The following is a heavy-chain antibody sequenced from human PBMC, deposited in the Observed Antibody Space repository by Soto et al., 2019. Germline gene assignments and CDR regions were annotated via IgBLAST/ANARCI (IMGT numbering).Heavy chain of an antibody. CDR2: INHSGST. V-gene: IGHV4-34*01. CDR3: ARGRIAAAGTGVYNWFDP. J-gene: IGHJ5*02. Sequence: ASETLSLTCAVYGGSFSGYYWSWIRQPPGKGLEWIGEINHSGSTNYNPSLKSRVTISVDTSKNQFSLKLSSVTAADTAVYYCARGRIAAAGTGVYNWFDPWGQGTLVTVSS. D-gene: IGHD6-13*01. CDR1: GGSFSGYY.